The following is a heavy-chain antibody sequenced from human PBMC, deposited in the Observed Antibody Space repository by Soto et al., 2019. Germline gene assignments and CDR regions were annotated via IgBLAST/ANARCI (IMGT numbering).Heavy chain of an antibody. Sequence: PSETLSLTCAVYGGSFSGYCWSWIRQPPGKGLEWIGEIIHSGSTNYNPSLKSRVTISVDTSKNQFSLKLSSVTAADTAVYYCARTGYSSGWYKAAFDIWGQGTMVTVS. CDR1: GGSFSGYC. J-gene: IGHJ3*02. CDR2: IIHSGST. CDR3: ARTGYSSGWYKAAFDI. D-gene: IGHD6-19*01. V-gene: IGHV4-34*12.